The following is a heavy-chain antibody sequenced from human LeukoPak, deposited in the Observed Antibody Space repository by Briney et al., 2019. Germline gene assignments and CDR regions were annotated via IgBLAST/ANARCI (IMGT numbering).Heavy chain of an antibody. V-gene: IGHV3-23*01. D-gene: IGHD2-15*01. CDR1: GFTFGNYA. Sequence: PGGSLRLSCAASGFTFGNYAMTWVRQAPGKGLEWVSAISGNGGRTFFADSVKGRFTVSRDNSNNTLWLQINSLRAEDTAVYYCARDRGVVVVAADDAFDIWGQGTMVTVSS. CDR3: ARDRGVVVVAADDAFDI. CDR2: ISGNGGRT. J-gene: IGHJ3*02.